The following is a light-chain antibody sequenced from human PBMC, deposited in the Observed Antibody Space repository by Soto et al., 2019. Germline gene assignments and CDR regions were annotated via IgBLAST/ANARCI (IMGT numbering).Light chain of an antibody. CDR1: SGHSSYA. CDR2: LNSDGSH. CDR3: QTWGTGIHV. Sequence: QLVLTQSPSASASLGASVKLTCTLSSGHSSYAIAWHQQQPEKGPRYLMKLNSDGSHSKGDGIPDRFSGSSSGAERYLTGSSLQSEDEADYYCQTWGTGIHVFGGGTQLTVL. J-gene: IGLJ7*01. V-gene: IGLV4-69*01.